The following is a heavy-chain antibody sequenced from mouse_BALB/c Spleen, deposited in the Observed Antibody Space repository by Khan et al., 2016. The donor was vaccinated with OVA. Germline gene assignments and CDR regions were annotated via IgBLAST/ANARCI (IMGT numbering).Heavy chain of an antibody. CDR3: TRRNYYAYDWYFDV. CDR2: FNPNNGGT. Sequence: VQLKQSGPELVKPAASVKISYKTSGYTFTEYTMHWVKQSHGKSLEWIGRFNPNNGGTSYNQKFKGRATLTVDESSSTAYMELRSLTSEDSAVYYCTRRNYYAYDWYFDVWGEGTTVTVSS. D-gene: IGHD1-2*01. V-gene: IGHV1-22*01. J-gene: IGHJ1*01. CDR1: GYTFTEYT.